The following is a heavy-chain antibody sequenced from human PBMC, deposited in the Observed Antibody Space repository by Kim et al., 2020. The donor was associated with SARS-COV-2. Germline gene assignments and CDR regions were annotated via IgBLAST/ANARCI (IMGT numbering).Heavy chain of an antibody. V-gene: IGHV7-4-1*02. CDR3: ATILEYFDFPSGSYGMDV. D-gene: IGHD3-3*01. J-gene: IGHJ6*02. Sequence: ASVKVSCKASGYIFTNHAMTWVRQAPGQGLEWMGWINSNTGNPTYAQAFTGRFVFSLDSSVSTAYLQISSLKAEDTVVYYCATILEYFDFPSGSYGMDVWGQGTTVTVSS. CDR1: GYIFTNHA. CDR2: INSNTGNP.